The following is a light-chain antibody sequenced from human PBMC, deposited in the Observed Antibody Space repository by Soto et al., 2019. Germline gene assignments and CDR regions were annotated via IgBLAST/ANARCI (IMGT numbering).Light chain of an antibody. CDR1: QSINNW. CDR2: DAS. CDR3: QQYYAYPWT. Sequence: DIQMTQSPSTLSASVGDRVTITCRASQSINNWLAWYQQKPGKAPKILISDASSLESGVPSSFSGSGSGTEFTLTITSLQPDDFTTYFCQQYYAYPWTFGQGTKVDIK. J-gene: IGKJ1*01. V-gene: IGKV1-5*01.